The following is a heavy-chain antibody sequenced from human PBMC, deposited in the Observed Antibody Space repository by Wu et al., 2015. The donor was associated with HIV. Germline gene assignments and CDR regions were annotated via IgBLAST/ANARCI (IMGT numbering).Heavy chain of an antibody. Sequence: QVQLVQSGAEVKKPGSSVRVSYKASGGTFSTYAINWVRQAPGQGLEWMGRIVPLFDAPNYAQRFHDRLAITADGSTTTAYMELRNLRSEDTAVYFCTRGDYANYDFWSAYPSYWGQGTLVTVSS. J-gene: IGHJ4*02. CDR2: IVPLFDAP. D-gene: IGHD3-3*01. V-gene: IGHV1-69*13. CDR3: TRGDYANYDFWSAYPSY. CDR1: GGTFSTYA.